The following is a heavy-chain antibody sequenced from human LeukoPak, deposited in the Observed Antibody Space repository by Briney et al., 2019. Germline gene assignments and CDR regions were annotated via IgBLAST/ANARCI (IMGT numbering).Heavy chain of an antibody. CDR3: AKEGGDTDYYYYMDV. Sequence: GGSLRLSCAASGFTFDDYGMSWVRQAPGKGLEWVSAISGSGGGTYYADSVKGRFTIPRDNSKNTLYLQMNSLRAEDTAVYYCAKEGGDTDYYYYMDVWGKGTTVTVSS. CDR2: ISGSGGGT. D-gene: IGHD5-18*01. J-gene: IGHJ6*03. CDR1: GFTFDDYG. V-gene: IGHV3-23*01.